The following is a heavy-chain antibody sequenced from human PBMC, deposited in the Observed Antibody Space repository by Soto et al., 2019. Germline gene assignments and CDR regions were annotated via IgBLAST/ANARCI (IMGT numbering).Heavy chain of an antibody. CDR1: GGTFSTSA. J-gene: IGHJ6*02. CDR2: IMPVFATP. V-gene: IGHV1-69*12. Sequence: QVQLVQSGAEVKKPGSSVKVSSKASGGTFSTSAISWVRQAPGQALEWVGGIMPVFATPDYAQKFQGRVTITAAESTTTAYLELTSLRTDDTAVYYCARDRDRQQLGGNYYYILDVWGQGTAITVSS. CDR3: ARDRDRQQLGGNYYYILDV. D-gene: IGHD3-10*01.